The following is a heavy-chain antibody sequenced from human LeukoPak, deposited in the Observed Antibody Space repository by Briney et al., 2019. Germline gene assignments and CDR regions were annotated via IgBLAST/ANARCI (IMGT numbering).Heavy chain of an antibody. V-gene: IGHV3-23*01. CDR2: ISGSGGST. D-gene: IGHD1-14*01. CDR3: AKDHPGGIGGLSFDY. J-gene: IGHJ4*02. Sequence: HPGGSLRLSCAASGFTFSSYAMSWVRQAPGKGLEWVSAISGSGGSTYYADSVKGRFNISRDNSNNPLYLQMNSLRAEDTAVYYCAKDHPGGIGGLSFDYWGQGTLVTVSS. CDR1: GFTFSSYA.